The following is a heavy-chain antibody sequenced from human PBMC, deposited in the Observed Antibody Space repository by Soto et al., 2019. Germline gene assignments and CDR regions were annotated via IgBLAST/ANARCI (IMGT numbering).Heavy chain of an antibody. V-gene: IGHV1-3*01. J-gene: IGHJ6*03. CDR1: GYTFTSYA. Sequence: ASVKVSCKASGYTFTSYAMHWVRQAPGQRLEWMGWINAGNGNTKYSQKFQGRVTITRDTSASTAYMELSSLRSEDTAVYYCARDRPYFSGSFTYYYYYMYFWGRGSSVPGSS. CDR3: ARDRPYFSGSFTYYYYYMYF. D-gene: IGHD3-10*01. CDR2: INAGNGNT.